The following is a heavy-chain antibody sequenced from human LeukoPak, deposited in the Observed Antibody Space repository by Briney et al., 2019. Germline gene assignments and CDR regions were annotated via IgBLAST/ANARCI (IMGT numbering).Heavy chain of an antibody. CDR1: GGSIGSYY. CDR3: ARDGVAGGFDF. J-gene: IGHJ4*02. CDR2: IHYSGST. D-gene: IGHD6-19*01. Sequence: SETLSLTCTVAGGSIGSYYWNWIRQAPGKGLEWIGYIHYSGSTNHNSSLKSRVTISVDTSKNQYSLKLNSVTAADTAVYYCARDGVAGGFDFWGQGTLVTVSS. V-gene: IGHV4-59*01.